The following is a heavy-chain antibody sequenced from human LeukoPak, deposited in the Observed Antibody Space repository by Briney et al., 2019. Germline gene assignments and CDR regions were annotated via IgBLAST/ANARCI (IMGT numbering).Heavy chain of an antibody. CDR1: GFTFSGFA. V-gene: IGHV3-30*07. CDR2: TSPDGNDK. J-gene: IGHJ4*02. CDR3: AKDRCSSTSCYLFDY. Sequence: GGSLRLSCAASGFTFSGFAIHWVRQAPGKGLEWVASTSPDGNDKYYADSVKGRFTISRDNSKNTLFLQMNSLRAEDTAVYYCAKDRCSSTSCYLFDYWGQGTLVTVSS. D-gene: IGHD2-2*01.